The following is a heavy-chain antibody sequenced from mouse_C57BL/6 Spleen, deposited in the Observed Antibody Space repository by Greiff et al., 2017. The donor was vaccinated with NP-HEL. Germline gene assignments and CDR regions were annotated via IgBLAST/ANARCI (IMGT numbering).Heavy chain of an antibody. D-gene: IGHD2-2*01. J-gene: IGHJ3*01. Sequence: EVQLVESGGDLVKPGGSLKLSCAASGFTFSSYGMSWVRQTPDKRLEWVATISSGGSYTYYPDSVKGRFTISRDNAKNTLYLQMSSLKSEDTAMYYCARHYGYDAVFAYWGQGTLVTVSA. CDR2: ISSGGSYT. CDR1: GFTFSSYG. CDR3: ARHYGYDAVFAY. V-gene: IGHV5-6*01.